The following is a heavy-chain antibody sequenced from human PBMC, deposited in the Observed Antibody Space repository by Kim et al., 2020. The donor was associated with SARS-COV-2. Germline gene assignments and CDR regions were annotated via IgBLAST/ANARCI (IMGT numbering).Heavy chain of an antibody. V-gene: IGHV4-31*03. CDR3: ARDFADQLLKVVGAFDI. D-gene: IGHD2-2*01. CDR1: GGSISSGGYY. CDR2: IYYSGST. Sequence: SETLSLTCTVSGGSISSGGYYWSWIRQHPGKGLEWIGYIYYSGSTYYNPSLKSRVTISVDTSKNQFSLKLSSVTAADTAVYYCARDFADQLLKVVGAFDIWGQGTMVTVSS. J-gene: IGHJ3*02.